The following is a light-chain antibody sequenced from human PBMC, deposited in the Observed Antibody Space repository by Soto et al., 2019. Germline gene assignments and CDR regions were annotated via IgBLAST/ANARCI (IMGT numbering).Light chain of an antibody. Sequence: QSALTQPRSVSGSPGQSVTISCTGTSSDVGDYDYVSWYQQHPGKAPKLMIYDVSKRPSGVPDRFSGSKSGNTASLTISGLQAEDEADYYCSSYAGSDNPYVFGTGTKVTVL. V-gene: IGLV2-11*01. J-gene: IGLJ1*01. CDR2: DVS. CDR1: SSDVGDYDY. CDR3: SSYAGSDNPYV.